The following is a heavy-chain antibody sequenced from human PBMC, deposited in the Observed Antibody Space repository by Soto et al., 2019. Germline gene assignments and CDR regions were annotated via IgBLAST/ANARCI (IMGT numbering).Heavy chain of an antibody. CDR3: ARGPLSGVYAIAARWFDP. Sequence: QVQLQQWGAGLLKPSETLSLTCAVYGGSFSGYYWSWIRQPPGKGLEWIGEINHSGSTNYNPSLKSRVTISVDTSKNQFSLKLSSVTAADTAVYYCARGPLSGVYAIAARWFDPWGQGTLVTVSS. CDR2: INHSGST. J-gene: IGHJ5*02. D-gene: IGHD2-8*01. V-gene: IGHV4-34*01. CDR1: GGSFSGYY.